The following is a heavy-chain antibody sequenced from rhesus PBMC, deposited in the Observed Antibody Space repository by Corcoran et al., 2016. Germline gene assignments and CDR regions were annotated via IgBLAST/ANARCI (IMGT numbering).Heavy chain of an antibody. CDR1: GFTFSDHY. Sequence: EVQLVESGGGLVQPGGSLRLSCAASGFTFSDHYMDWVRQAPGKGLEWVSSINCSSSSTYYPDSVKGRFTISRDNAKNTLYLQMNSPRAEDTAVYYCARGTYYFDYWGQGVLVTVSS. J-gene: IGHJ4*01. V-gene: IGHV3-37*01. CDR3: ARGTYYFDY. CDR2: INCSSSST.